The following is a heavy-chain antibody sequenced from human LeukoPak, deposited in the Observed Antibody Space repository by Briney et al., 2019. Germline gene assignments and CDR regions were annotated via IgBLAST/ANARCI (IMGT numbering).Heavy chain of an antibody. J-gene: IGHJ4*02. D-gene: IGHD3-22*01. Sequence: GGSLRLSCAASGFTFSTYWMSWVRQAPGKGLEWVANIKENGSAKYYGDSVKGRFTISRDNANNSLYLQMNSLRAEDTAVYYCARDSSGYQWGQGTLVTVSS. CDR1: GFTFSTYW. V-gene: IGHV3-7*01. CDR3: ARDSSGYQ. CDR2: IKENGSAK.